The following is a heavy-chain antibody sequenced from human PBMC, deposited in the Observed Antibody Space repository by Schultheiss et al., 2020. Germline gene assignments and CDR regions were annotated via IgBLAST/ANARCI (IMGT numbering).Heavy chain of an antibody. CDR3: AKLGGTELTGWVNGAYYYYTMDV. J-gene: IGHJ6*02. CDR1: GFTFSSYA. CDR2: ISNDGSNK. D-gene: IGHD7-27*01. V-gene: IGHV3-30*07. Sequence: GESLKISCAASGFTFSSYAMNWVRQTPGKGPEWVTVISNDGSNKFYADSVKGRFTISRDSSKDTLYLQMNSLRAEDTAVYYCAKLGGTELTGWVNGAYYYYTMDVWGQGTTVTVSS.